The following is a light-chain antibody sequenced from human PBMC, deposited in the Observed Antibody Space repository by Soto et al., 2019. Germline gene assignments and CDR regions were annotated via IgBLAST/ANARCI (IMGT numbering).Light chain of an antibody. V-gene: IGLV1-44*01. Sequence: QPVLTQPPSVSATPGQGVLLSCSGGDSNIGSTSVNWYQQLPGTAPRLLIYSSNQRPSGVPDRISGSKSGTSASLAISVLQSEDEADYYCAAWDDDLKVWLFGGGTKLTVL. J-gene: IGLJ3*02. CDR2: SSN. CDR1: DSNIGSTS. CDR3: AAWDDDLKVWL.